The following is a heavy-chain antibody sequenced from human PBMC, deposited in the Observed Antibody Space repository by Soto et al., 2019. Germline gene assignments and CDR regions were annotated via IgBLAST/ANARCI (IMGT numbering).Heavy chain of an antibody. D-gene: IGHD6-13*01. CDR3: AHSRIAAAGTAFDY. CDR2: IYWDDDK. J-gene: IGHJ4*02. V-gene: IGHV2-5*02. CDR1: GFSLSTSGVG. Sequence: QITLKESGPTLVKPTQTLTLTCTFSGFSLSTSGVGVGWIRQPPGKALEWLALIYWDDDKRYSPSLKSRLTTLTHTXXNQVVLTMTNMDPVDTATYYCAHSRIAAAGTAFDYWGQGTLVTVSS.